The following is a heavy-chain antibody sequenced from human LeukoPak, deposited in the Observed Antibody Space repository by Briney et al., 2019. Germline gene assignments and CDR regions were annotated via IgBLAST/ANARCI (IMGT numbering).Heavy chain of an antibody. CDR1: GFTFSTYS. V-gene: IGHV3-21*04. D-gene: IGHD1-26*01. Sequence: GGSLRLSCAASGFTFSTYSMNWVRQAPGKGLEWVSSISSSSTYIYYADSVKGRFTISRDNAKNSLYLQMNSLRAEDSAVYYCARAKWDLLRPTTPAFDYWGQGTLVTVSS. J-gene: IGHJ4*02. CDR3: ARAKWDLLRPTTPAFDY. CDR2: ISSSSTYI.